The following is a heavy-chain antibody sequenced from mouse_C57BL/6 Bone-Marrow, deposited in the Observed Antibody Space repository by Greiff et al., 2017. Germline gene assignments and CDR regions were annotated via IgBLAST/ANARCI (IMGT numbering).Heavy chain of an antibody. CDR1: GYTFTSYG. CDR3: ARSSNLLYYFDY. Sequence: QVQLQQPGTELVRPGASVKLSCKASGYTFTSYGLHWVKQRPGQGLEWIGNINPSSGDTKYNQKFKDKATLTADKSSSTAYMQLSSLTHEDSAVYYCARSSNLLYYFDYWGQGTTLTVSS. J-gene: IGHJ2*01. CDR2: INPSSGDT. D-gene: IGHD2-5*01. V-gene: IGHV1-53*01.